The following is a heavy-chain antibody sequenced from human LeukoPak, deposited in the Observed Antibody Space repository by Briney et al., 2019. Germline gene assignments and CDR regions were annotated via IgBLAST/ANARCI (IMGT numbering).Heavy chain of an antibody. Sequence: KPSETLSLTCTVSGGSTSSYYWSWIRQPPGKGLEWIGEINHSGSTNYNPSLKSRVTISVDTSKNQFSLKLSSVTAADTAVYYCARGLSSSSSAANYYYYGMDVWGQGTTVTVSS. CDR2: INHSGST. CDR1: GGSTSSYY. J-gene: IGHJ6*02. V-gene: IGHV4-34*01. CDR3: ARGLSSSSSAANYYYYGMDV. D-gene: IGHD6-6*01.